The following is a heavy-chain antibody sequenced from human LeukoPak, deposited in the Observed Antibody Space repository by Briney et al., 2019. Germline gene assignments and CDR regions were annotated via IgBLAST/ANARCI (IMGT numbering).Heavy chain of an antibody. D-gene: IGHD3-10*01. J-gene: IGHJ2*01. CDR1: GGSFSGYY. V-gene: IGHV4-34*01. Sequence: SETLSLTCAVYGGSFSGYYWSWIRQPPGKGLEWIGEINHSGSTNYNPSLKSRVTISVDTSKNQFSLKLNSVTAADTAVYYCARDLYASGNYRSYWYFDLWGRGTLVTVSS. CDR2: INHSGST. CDR3: ARDLYASGNYRSYWYFDL.